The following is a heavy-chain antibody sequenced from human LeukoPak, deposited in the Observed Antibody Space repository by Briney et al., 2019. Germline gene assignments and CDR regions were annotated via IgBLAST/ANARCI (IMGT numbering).Heavy chain of an antibody. J-gene: IGHJ6*03. D-gene: IGHD3-3*01. V-gene: IGHV4-39*01. Sequence: SETLSLTCTVSGGSISSSSYYWGWIRQPPGKGLEWIGSIYYSVSTYYSPSLKSRLTISVDTSKNQFSLNLSSVTAADTAVYYCARTADYDFWSGYQHMDVWGKGTTVTVSS. CDR1: GGSISSSSYY. CDR2: IYYSVST. CDR3: ARTADYDFWSGYQHMDV.